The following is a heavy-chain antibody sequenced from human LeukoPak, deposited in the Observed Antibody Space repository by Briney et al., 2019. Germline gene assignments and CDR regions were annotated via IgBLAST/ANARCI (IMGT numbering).Heavy chain of an antibody. J-gene: IGHJ4*02. D-gene: IGHD3-22*01. CDR2: ISAYNGNT. CDR1: GYTFTSYG. CDR3: ARDLYSYYDSSGYPRPGGY. Sequence: ASVKVSCKASGYTFTSYGISWVRQAPGQELEWMGWISAYNGNTNYAQKLQGRVTMTTDTSTSTAYMELRSLRSDDTAVYYCARDLYSYYDSSGYPRPGGYWGQGTLVTVSS. V-gene: IGHV1-18*01.